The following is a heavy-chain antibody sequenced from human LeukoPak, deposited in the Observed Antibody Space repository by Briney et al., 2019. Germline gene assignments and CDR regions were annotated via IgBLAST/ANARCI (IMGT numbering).Heavy chain of an antibody. CDR2: IYYSGST. V-gene: IGHV4-59*08. CDR3: AVGFMPQH. Sequence: SGTLSLTCAVYGGSFSGYYWSWIRQPPGKGLEWIGYIYYSGSTNYNPSLKSRVTISVDTSKNQFSLKLSSVTAADTAVYYCAVGFMPQHWGQGTLVTVSS. CDR1: GGSFSGYY. J-gene: IGHJ4*02. D-gene: IGHD2-8*01.